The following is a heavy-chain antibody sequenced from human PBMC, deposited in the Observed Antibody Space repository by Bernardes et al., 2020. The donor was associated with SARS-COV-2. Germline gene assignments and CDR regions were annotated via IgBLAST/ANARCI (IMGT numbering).Heavy chain of an antibody. J-gene: IGHJ4*02. V-gene: IGHV3-30*03. CDR1: GVTFSNYC. Sequence: WGSLRLSCAVSGVTFSNYCRHWVRQSPGKGLEWVAVISHDGSEKYCTYSVNGRFTVSRDNSKNILFLQMDILRHADTAVYFCAAMIREALDYWGQGTLVTVSS. CDR3: AAMIREALDY. CDR2: ISHDGSEK. D-gene: IGHD3-16*01.